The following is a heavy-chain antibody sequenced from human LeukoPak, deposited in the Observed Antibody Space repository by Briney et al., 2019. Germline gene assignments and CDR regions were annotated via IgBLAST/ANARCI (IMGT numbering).Heavy chain of an antibody. CDR2: IRYDGNDK. D-gene: IGHD3-10*01. J-gene: IGHJ6*03. CDR3: AKGTDGSGTPYYYYYYYMDV. CDR1: GFTLSSYG. V-gene: IGHV3-30*02. Sequence: PGGSLRLSCAASGFTLSSYGMHWVRQAPGKGLEWVAFIRYDGNDKYNADSVKGRFTISRDNSKNTLYLQMNSLRAEDTAVYYCAKGTDGSGTPYYYYYYYMDVWGKGTTVTISS.